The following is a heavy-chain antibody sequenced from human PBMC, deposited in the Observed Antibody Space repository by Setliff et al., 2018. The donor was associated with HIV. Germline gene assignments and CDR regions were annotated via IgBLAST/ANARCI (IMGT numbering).Heavy chain of an antibody. Sequence: SETLSLTCTVSGGSISSSGDYWGWVRQHPGKGLEWIGYIYYTGSTYSNPSLQSRVRISVDTSKNQFSLRLSSVTAADTAVYYCARDSANGKTANLNYLDVWGKGTTVTVSS. CDR1: GGSISSSGDY. J-gene: IGHJ6*03. CDR3: ARDSANGKTANLNYLDV. CDR2: IYYTGST. V-gene: IGHV4-31*03. D-gene: IGHD2-8*01.